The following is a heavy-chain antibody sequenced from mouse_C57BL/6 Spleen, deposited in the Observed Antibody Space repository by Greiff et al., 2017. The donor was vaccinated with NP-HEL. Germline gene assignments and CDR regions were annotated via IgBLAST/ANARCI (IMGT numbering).Heavy chain of an antibody. Sequence: QVQLQQSGAELVKPGASVKLSCKASGYTFTEYTIHWVKQRSGQGLEWIGWFYPGSGSIKYNEKFKDKATLTADKSSRTVDMELSRLTSEDSAGYCCARNEERATVVNAMDYWGQGTSVTVSS. CDR3: ARNEERATVVNAMDY. D-gene: IGHD1-1*01. V-gene: IGHV1-62-2*01. J-gene: IGHJ4*01. CDR1: GYTFTEYT. CDR2: FYPGSGSI.